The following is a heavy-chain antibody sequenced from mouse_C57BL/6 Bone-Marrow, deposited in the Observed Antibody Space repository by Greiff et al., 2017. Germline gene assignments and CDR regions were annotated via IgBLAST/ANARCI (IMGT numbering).Heavy chain of an antibody. V-gene: IGHV1-69*01. CDR2: IDPSDSYT. Sequence: QVQLQQPGAELVMPGASVKLSCKASGYTFTSYWMHWVKQRPGQGLEWIGEIDPSDSYTNYNQKFKGKSTLTVDKSSSTAYMQLSSLPSEDSAVYYCARSGDYGDYYAMDYWGQGTSVTVSS. D-gene: IGHD2-4*01. CDR1: GYTFTSYW. CDR3: ARSGDYGDYYAMDY. J-gene: IGHJ4*01.